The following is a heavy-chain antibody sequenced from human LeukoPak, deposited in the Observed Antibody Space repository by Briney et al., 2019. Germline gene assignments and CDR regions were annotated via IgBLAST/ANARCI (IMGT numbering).Heavy chain of an antibody. CDR2: INPNSGGT. CDR1: GYTFSDYY. Sequence: AXVTVSCKASGYTFSDYYFHWVRQAPGXGLEWMGWINPNSGGTNYAQKFQGRVTMTTDTSISTAYMELSRLRSDDTAVYYCAGYSGSYLVLGTFDIWGQGTMVTVSS. J-gene: IGHJ3*02. D-gene: IGHD1-26*01. V-gene: IGHV1-2*02. CDR3: AGYSGSYLVLGTFDI.